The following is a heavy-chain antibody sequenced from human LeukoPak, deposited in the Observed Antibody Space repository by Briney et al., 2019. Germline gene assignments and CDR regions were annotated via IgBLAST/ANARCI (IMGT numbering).Heavy chain of an antibody. J-gene: IGHJ4*02. CDR2: ISYDGSNK. Sequence: GGSLRLSCAASGFTFSSYGMHWVRQAPGKGLEWVAVISYDGSNKYYADSVKGRFTISRDNSKNTLYLQMNSLRAEDTAVYYCAKDQVPGSYQILRYWGQGTLVTVSS. CDR3: AKDQVPGSYQILRY. V-gene: IGHV3-30*18. D-gene: IGHD3-10*01. CDR1: GFTFSSYG.